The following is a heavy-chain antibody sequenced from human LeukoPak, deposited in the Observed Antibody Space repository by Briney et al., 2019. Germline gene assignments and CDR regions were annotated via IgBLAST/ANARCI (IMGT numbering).Heavy chain of an antibody. Sequence: ASVKVSCKASGYTFTSYGISWVRQAPGQGLEWMGWINPNSGGTNYAQKFQGRVTMTRDTSISTAYMELSRLRSDDTAVYYCARDEKYSLPYYWGQGTLVTVSS. CDR3: ARDEKYSLPYY. D-gene: IGHD5-12*01. J-gene: IGHJ4*02. V-gene: IGHV1-2*02. CDR1: GYTFTSYG. CDR2: INPNSGGT.